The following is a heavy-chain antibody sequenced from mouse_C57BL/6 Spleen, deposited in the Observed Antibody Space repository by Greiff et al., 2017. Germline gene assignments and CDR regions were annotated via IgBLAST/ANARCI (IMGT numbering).Heavy chain of an antibody. J-gene: IGHJ3*01. V-gene: IGHV1-69*01. CDR1: GYTFTSYW. Sequence: VQLQQPGAELVMPGASVKLSCKASGYTFTSYWMHWVKQRPGQGLEWIGEIDPSDSYTNYNQKFKGKSTLTVDKSSSTAYMQLSSLTSEDSAVYYCARSYTDWGQGTLVTVSA. CDR2: IDPSDSYT. D-gene: IGHD2-12*01. CDR3: ARSYTD.